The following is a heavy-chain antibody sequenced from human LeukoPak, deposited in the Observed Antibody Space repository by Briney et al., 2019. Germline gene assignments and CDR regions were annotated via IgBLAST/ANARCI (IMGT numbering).Heavy chain of an antibody. D-gene: IGHD1-14*01. Sequence: ESGPTLLQPRQTLTLTSTFSGVSLGTSGVGGVWIRQPPGKALEWLTLIYWDDDKRYSPTPKGTPTITKDTSKNKVGPTMTNMDPGDTTTFYFAHRTGTNLPIFFWGQGNPAPVSA. CDR1: GVSLGTSGVG. V-gene: IGHV2-5*02. CDR2: IYWDDDK. CDR3: AHRTGTNLPIFF. J-gene: IGHJ1*01.